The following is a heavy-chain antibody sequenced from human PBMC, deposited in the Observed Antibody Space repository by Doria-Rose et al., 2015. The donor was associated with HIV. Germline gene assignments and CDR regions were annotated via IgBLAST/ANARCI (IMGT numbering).Heavy chain of an antibody. Sequence: QITLKESGPVLVKPTETITLTCTVSGVSLSSPGMGVSWIRQPPGKALEWLANIFSDDDRSYKTSLKSRLTISRGTSKSQVVLTMTDMDPVDTATYYCARIKSSRWYHKYYFDFWGQGTLVIVSA. CDR1: GVSLSSPGMG. J-gene: IGHJ4*02. CDR2: IFSDDDR. CDR3: ARIKSSRWYHKYYFDF. D-gene: IGHD6-13*01. V-gene: IGHV2-26*01.